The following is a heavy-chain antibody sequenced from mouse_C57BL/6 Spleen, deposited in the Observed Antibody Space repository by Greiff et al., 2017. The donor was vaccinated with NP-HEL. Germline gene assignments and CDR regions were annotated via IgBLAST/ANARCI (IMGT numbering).Heavy chain of an antibody. CDR3: ARGDSGSLYAMDY. V-gene: IGHV1-84*01. Sequence: VQLQQSGPELVKPGASVKISCKASGYTFTDYYINWVKQRPGQGLEWIGWIYPGSGNTKYNEKFKDKATLTVDTSSCTAYMQLSSLTAEDSAVYVLARGDSGSLYAMDYWGQGSSVTVSS. J-gene: IGHJ4*01. CDR1: GYTFTDYY. D-gene: IGHD1-1*01. CDR2: IYPGSGNT.